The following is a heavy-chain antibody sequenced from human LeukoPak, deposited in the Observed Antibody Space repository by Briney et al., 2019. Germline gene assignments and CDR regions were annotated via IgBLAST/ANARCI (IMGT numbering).Heavy chain of an antibody. V-gene: IGHV1-2*02. CDR2: INPDSDGT. J-gene: IGHJ4*02. CDR1: GYAFTAYY. D-gene: IGHD3-3*01. CDR3: ARVSPYYLWSGGPQVFDY. Sequence: ASVKVSCKASGYAFTAYYVHWVRQAPGQGPEWMGWINPDSDGTNFAQKFQGRVIMTTDTSISTAYMELTSLTSDDTAVYYCARVSPYYLWSGGPQVFDYWGQGTLVTVSS.